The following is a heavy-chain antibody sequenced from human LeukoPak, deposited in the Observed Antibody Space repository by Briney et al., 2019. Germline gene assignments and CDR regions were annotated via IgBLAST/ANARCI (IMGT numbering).Heavy chain of an antibody. V-gene: IGHV3-7*01. J-gene: IGHJ3*02. D-gene: IGHD1-26*01. CDR2: IKQDGSEK. CDR3: ARGIGGSYYPDAFDI. Sequence: PGTSLRLSCEASGFTFSTYWMSWVRQAPGKVLEWVANIKQDGSEKYYVDSVKGRFTISRDNAKNSLYLQMNSLRAEDTAVYYCARGIGGSYYPDAFDIWGQGTIVTVSS. CDR1: GFTFSTYW.